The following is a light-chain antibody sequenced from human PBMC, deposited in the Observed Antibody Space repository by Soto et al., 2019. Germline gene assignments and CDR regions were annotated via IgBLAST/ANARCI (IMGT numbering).Light chain of an antibody. Sequence: QSVLTQPASVSGSPGQSITISCTGTTSDVGGYEYVSWYQQYPGKGPKLMISDVSNRPSGVSNRFSGSKSGNTASLTISGLQAEDEADYYCSSYTSTCTQVFGTGTKVTVL. CDR3: SSYTSTCTQV. CDR2: DVS. J-gene: IGLJ1*01. CDR1: TSDVGGYEY. V-gene: IGLV2-14*03.